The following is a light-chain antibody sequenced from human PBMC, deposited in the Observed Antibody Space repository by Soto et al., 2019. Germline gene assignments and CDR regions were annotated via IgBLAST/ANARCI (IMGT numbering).Light chain of an antibody. J-gene: IGKJ1*01. Sequence: VLKQSPGSLSLSPGERATLSCRASQTVSSSSLAWYQQKPGQAPRLLIYGTSSRATGIPDRFSGSGSGTDFTLTISRLEPEDFAVYYCQQYDSASWTFGQGTKVDI. CDR2: GTS. CDR3: QQYDSASWT. CDR1: QTVSSSS. V-gene: IGKV3-20*01.